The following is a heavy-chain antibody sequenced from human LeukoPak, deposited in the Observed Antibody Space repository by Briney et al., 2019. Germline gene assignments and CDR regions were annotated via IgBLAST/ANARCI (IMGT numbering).Heavy chain of an antibody. CDR3: AKEIMWGAVAAYDAFDI. CDR1: GFTFSSYG. CDR2: ISYDGSNK. Sequence: PRGSLRLSCAASGFTFSSYGMHWVRQAPGKGLEWVAVISYDGSNKYYADSVKGRFTISRDNSKNTLYLQMNSLRAEDTAVYYCAKEIMWGAVAAYDAFDIWGQGTMVTVSS. J-gene: IGHJ3*02. D-gene: IGHD6-19*01. V-gene: IGHV3-30*18.